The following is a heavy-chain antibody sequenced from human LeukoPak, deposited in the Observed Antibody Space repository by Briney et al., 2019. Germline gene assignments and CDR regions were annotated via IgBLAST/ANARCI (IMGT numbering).Heavy chain of an antibody. CDR1: GGSFGGYY. CDR3: ARVEYSGSYFSFDY. Sequence: KASETLSLTCAVYGGSFGGYYWSWIRQPPGKGLEWIGEINHSGSTNYNPSLKSRVTISVDTSKDQFSLKLSSVTAADTAVYYCARVEYSGSYFSFDYWGQGTLVTVSS. V-gene: IGHV4-34*01. D-gene: IGHD1-26*01. J-gene: IGHJ4*02. CDR2: INHSGST.